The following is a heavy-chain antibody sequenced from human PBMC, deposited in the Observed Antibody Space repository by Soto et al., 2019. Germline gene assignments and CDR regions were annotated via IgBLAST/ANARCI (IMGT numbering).Heavy chain of an antibody. V-gene: IGHV4-30-4*01. Sequence: SETLSLTCTVSGGSIIFDHYHWTLIRQPPGKGLEWIGYVHYSGSVLYNPSLQSRVSISVDTSKNQFSLKLSSVTAADTAVYFCAREDDGGDRDYYGLDVWGHGTTVTVSS. CDR3: AREDDGGDRDYYGLDV. J-gene: IGHJ6*02. CDR1: GGSIIFDHYH. CDR2: VHYSGSV. D-gene: IGHD2-21*02.